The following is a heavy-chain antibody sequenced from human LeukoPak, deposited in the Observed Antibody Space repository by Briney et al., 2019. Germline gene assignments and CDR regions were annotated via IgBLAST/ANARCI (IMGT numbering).Heavy chain of an antibody. J-gene: IGHJ5*02. Sequence: GGSPRLSCAASGFTFSSYWMSWVRQAPGKGLEWVSAISGSGYNTYYADSVKGRFNISRDNSKNTLYLQMNSLRAEDTAAYYCAKRLNYIAAVDPWGQGTLVTVSS. CDR2: ISGSGYNT. V-gene: IGHV3-23*01. D-gene: IGHD6-13*01. CDR3: AKRLNYIAAVDP. CDR1: GFTFSSYW.